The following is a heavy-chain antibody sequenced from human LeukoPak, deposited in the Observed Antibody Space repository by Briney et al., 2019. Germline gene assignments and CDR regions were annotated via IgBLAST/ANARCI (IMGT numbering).Heavy chain of an antibody. Sequence: PSETLSLTCTVSGGSISSSSYYWGWIRQPPGKGLEWIGSIYDSGSTYYNPSLKSRVTISVDTSKNQFSLKLSSVNAADTAVYYCAAEITMVRGVIPSRGGYGMDVWGQGTTVTVSS. CDR1: GGSISSSSYY. D-gene: IGHD3-10*01. V-gene: IGHV4-39*01. CDR3: AAEITMVRGVIPSRGGYGMDV. CDR2: IYDSGST. J-gene: IGHJ6*02.